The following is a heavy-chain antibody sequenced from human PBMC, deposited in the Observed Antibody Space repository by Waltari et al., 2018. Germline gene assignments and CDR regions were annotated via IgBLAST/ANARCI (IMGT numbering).Heavy chain of an antibody. CDR3: ARGPGQWLVPHGSWYFDL. CDR2: INHSVSN. CDR1: GGSFSGYY. Sequence: QVQLQQWGAGLLKPSETLSLTCAVYGGSFSGYYWSWIRQPPGQGLEVIGEINHSVSNNYNPALRGRLTIEVEPSKNQCALKLGAVTAADKAVYYCARGPGQWLVPHGSWYFDLWGRGTLVTVSS. D-gene: IGHD6-19*01. V-gene: IGHV4-34*01. J-gene: IGHJ2*01.